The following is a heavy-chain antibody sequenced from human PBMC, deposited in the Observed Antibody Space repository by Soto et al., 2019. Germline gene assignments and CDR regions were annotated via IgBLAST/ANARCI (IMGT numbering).Heavy chain of an antibody. CDR3: ARLSGRRYFQY. CDR2: IYYSGST. CDR1: GGAIYSPSYY. D-gene: IGHD6-6*01. J-gene: IGHJ4*02. V-gene: IGHV4-39*01. Sequence: SETLSLTCTVSGGAIYSPSYYWGWIRQTPGKGLEYIGSIYYSGSTFNNPSLGRRVVISLDASKKQVSLNLSSATAADTAVYYCARLSGRRYFQYWGQGALVT.